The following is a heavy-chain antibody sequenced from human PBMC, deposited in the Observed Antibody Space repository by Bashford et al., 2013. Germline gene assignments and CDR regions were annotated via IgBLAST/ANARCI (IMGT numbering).Heavy chain of an antibody. V-gene: IGHV3-23*05. Sequence: NSPYYADSVKGRFSISRDDSKNTLYLQMSSLRAEDTAVYYCAKDVLNRRVVPGAKQFWNFDWWGQGTLVTVSS. D-gene: IGHD2-2*01. CDR2: NSP. CDR3: AKDVLNRRVVPGAKQFWNFDW. J-gene: IGHJ4*02.